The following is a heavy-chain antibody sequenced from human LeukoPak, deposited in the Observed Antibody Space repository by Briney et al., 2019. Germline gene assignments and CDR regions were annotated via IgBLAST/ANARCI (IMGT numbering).Heavy chain of an antibody. V-gene: IGHV3-30*04. J-gene: IGHJ4*02. Sequence: PGRSLRLSCAASGFTFSSYAMHWVRQAPGKGLEWVAAISYDGSNKYYADSVKGRFTISRDNSKNTLYLQMNSLRAEDTAVYYCARDPNRNYLDYWGRGTLVTVSS. CDR2: ISYDGSNK. CDR1: GFTFSSYA. CDR3: ARDPNRNYLDY. D-gene: IGHD4/OR15-4a*01.